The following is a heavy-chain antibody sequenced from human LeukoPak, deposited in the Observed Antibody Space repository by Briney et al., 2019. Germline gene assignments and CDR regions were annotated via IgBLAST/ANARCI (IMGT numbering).Heavy chain of an antibody. CDR1: GGSISSGSHY. CDR2: IYTSGST. J-gene: IGHJ4*02. V-gene: IGHV4-61*02. CDR3: ARYSETSAAYCSGGSCYGQEDKTFDY. D-gene: IGHD2-15*01. Sequence: PSETLSLTCTVSGGSISSGSHYWSWIRQPAGKGLEWIGRIYTSGSTNYNPSLKSRVTISVDTSKNQFSLKLSSVTAADTAVYYCARYSETSAAYCSGGSCYGQEDKTFDYWGQGTLVTVSS.